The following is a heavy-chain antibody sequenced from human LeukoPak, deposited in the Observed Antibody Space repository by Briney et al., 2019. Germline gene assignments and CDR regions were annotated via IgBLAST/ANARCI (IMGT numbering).Heavy chain of an antibody. J-gene: IGHJ4*02. CDR3: AKERGSKVRGVNTTD. V-gene: IGHV3-23*01. D-gene: IGHD3-10*01. CDR1: GFTFSTYG. CDR2: ISGSGGST. Sequence: GGTLRLSCVASGFTFSTYGMSWVRQAPGKGLEWVSAISGSGGSTYYADSVKGRFTISRDNSKNTLYLQMNSLRAEDTAVYYCAKERGSKVRGVNTTDWGQGTLVTVSS.